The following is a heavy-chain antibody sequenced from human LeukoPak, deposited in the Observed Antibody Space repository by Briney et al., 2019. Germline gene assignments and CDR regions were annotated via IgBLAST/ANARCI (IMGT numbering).Heavy chain of an antibody. CDR1: GYTFTSYG. CDR2: ISAYNGNT. V-gene: IGHV1-18*01. Sequence: ASVKVSCKASGYTFTSYGISWVRQATGQGLEWMGWISAYNGNTHYAQKLQGRVTMTTDTSTSTAYMELRSLRSDDTAVYYCARGGYYYGSGSYLGWFDPWGQGTLVTVSS. CDR3: ARGGYYYGSGSYLGWFDP. J-gene: IGHJ5*02. D-gene: IGHD3-10*01.